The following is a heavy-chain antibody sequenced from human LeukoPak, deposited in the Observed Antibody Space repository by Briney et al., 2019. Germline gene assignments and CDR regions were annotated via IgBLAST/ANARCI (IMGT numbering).Heavy chain of an antibody. Sequence: GASVKVSCKASGGTFSSYAISWVRQAPGQGLEWMGRIIPILGIANYAQKFQGRVTITADKSTSTAYMELSSLRSEDTAVYYCARDYQATYSGYTILGDYWGQGTLVTVSS. J-gene: IGHJ4*02. CDR1: GGTFSSYA. CDR2: IIPILGIA. V-gene: IGHV1-69*04. CDR3: ARDYQATYSGYTILGDY. D-gene: IGHD5-12*01.